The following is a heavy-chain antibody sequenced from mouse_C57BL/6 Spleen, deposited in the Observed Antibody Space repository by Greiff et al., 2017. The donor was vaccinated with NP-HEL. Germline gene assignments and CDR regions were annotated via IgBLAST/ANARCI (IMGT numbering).Heavy chain of an antibody. CDR1: GYSITSGYY. J-gene: IGHJ2*01. CDR2: ISYDGSN. CDR3: ARDLGDY. V-gene: IGHV3-6*01. D-gene: IGHD4-1*01. Sequence: VQLQQSGPGLVKPSQSLSLTCSVTGYSITSGYYWNWIRQFPGNKLEWMGYISYDGSNNYNPSLKNRISITRDTSKNQFFLKLNSVTTEDTATYYCARDLGDYWGQGTTLTVSS.